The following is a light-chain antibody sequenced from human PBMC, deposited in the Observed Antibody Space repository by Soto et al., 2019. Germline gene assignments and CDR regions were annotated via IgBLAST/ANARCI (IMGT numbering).Light chain of an antibody. CDR3: QQYTNWPYT. Sequence: EIVMTQSPATLSVSPGERASLSCRASQSVSSNLAWYQQQPGQAPRLLIYGASTRATAIPARFSGSGSGTEFTLTISSLPSEDFAVYYCQQYTNWPYTFGQGTKLEIK. CDR2: GAS. CDR1: QSVSSN. V-gene: IGKV3-15*01. J-gene: IGKJ2*01.